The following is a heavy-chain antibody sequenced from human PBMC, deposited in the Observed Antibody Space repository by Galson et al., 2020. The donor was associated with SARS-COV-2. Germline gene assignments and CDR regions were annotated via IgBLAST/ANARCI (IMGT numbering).Heavy chain of an antibody. J-gene: IGHJ6*02. CDR2: ISYDGSNK. D-gene: IGHD2-15*01. CDR3: ARALGGNYYYGMDV. V-gene: IGHV3-30*04. CDR1: GFTFSSYA. Sequence: GGSLRLSCAASGFTFSSYAMHWVRQAPGKGLEWVVVISYDGSNKYYADSVKGRFTISRDNSKNTLYLQMNSLRAEDTAVYYCARALGGNYYYGMDVWGQGTTVTVSS.